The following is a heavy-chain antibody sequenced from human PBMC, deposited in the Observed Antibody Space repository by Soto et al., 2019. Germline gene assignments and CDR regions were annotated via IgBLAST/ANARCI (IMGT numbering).Heavy chain of an antibody. J-gene: IGHJ4*02. D-gene: IGHD1-1*01. V-gene: IGHV1-2*02. Sequence: ASLKVSCKASGYTFSDYYIHWVRQAPGQGLEWMGWINPNSGGTKYAPKFQGGVTMTRDTSITTAYMELSRLRSGDTAVYYCAREPATAKPEGVDFWGQGTLVTVSS. CDR2: INPNSGGT. CDR3: AREPATAKPEGVDF. CDR1: GYTFSDYY.